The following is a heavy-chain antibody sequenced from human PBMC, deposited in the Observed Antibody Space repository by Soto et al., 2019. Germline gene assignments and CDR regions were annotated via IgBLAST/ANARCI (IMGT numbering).Heavy chain of an antibody. Sequence: EVQLVESGGGLVKPGGSLRLSCAASGFTFSSYSMNWVRQAPGKGLEWVSSISRSAGNTHYADSVKGRFTISRDNAKNSMYLQMNSLRAEDTAVYYCARDQVPGLDAFDIWGQGTMVTVSS. CDR3: ARDQVPGLDAFDI. V-gene: IGHV3-21*01. CDR1: GFTFSSYS. CDR2: ISRSAGNT. J-gene: IGHJ3*02.